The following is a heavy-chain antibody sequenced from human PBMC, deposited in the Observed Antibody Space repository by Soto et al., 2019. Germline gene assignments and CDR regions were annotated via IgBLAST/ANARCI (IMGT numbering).Heavy chain of an antibody. V-gene: IGHV1-3*01. CDR1: GYTFTSYA. D-gene: IGHD2-21*02. CDR2: INAGNGNT. J-gene: IGHJ4*02. Sequence: GASVKVSCKASGYTFTSYAMHWVRQAPGQRLEWMGWINAGNGNTKYSQKFQGRVTITGDTSASTAYMELSSLRSEDTAVYYCARGIVVVTALDYWGQGTLVTVSS. CDR3: ARGIVVVTALDY.